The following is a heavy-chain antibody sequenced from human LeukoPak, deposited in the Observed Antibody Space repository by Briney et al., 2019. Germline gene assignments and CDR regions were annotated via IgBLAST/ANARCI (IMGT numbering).Heavy chain of an antibody. CDR2: ISSTSTYI. Sequence: GGSLRLSCAASGFTFSSFTMNWVRQAPGKGLEWVSSISSTSTYIHYADSVKGRFTISRDNAKNSLYLQMNSLRADDTAVYYCATVIDYWGQGTLVTVSS. CDR1: GFTFSSFT. CDR3: ATVIDY. V-gene: IGHV3-21*01. J-gene: IGHJ4*02.